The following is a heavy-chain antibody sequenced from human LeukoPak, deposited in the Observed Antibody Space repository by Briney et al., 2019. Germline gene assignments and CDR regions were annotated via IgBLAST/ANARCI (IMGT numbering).Heavy chain of an antibody. V-gene: IGHV1-2*02. Sequence: ASVKVSCKASGYTFTCYYMHWVRQAPGQGLEWMGWINPNSGGTNYAQKFQGRVTMTRYTSISTAYMELSRLRSDDTAVYYCARLSMIVVVSHFDYWGQGTLVTVSS. CDR1: GYTFTCYY. CDR2: INPNSGGT. CDR3: ARLSMIVVVSHFDY. D-gene: IGHD3-22*01. J-gene: IGHJ4*02.